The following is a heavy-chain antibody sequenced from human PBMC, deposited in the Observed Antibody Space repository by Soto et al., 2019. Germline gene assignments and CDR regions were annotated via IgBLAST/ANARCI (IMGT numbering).Heavy chain of an antibody. CDR2: IIPILGIA. CDR1: GGTFSSYT. Sequence: GASVKVSCKASGGTFSSYTISWVRQAPGQGLEWMGGIIPILGIANYAQKFQGRVTITADKSTSTGYMELRSLRAEDTAVCYCARPAGRLANWLVPWGQGTLVTVPS. CDR3: ARPAGRLANWLVP. V-gene: IGHV1-69*10. J-gene: IGHJ5*02. D-gene: IGHD6-6*01.